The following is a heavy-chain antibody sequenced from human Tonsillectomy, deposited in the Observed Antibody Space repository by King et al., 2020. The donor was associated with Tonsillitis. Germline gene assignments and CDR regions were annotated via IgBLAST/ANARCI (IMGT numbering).Heavy chain of an antibody. CDR3: AREGKAFDI. CDR2: ISTISSTI. CDR1: GFTFSSYS. V-gene: IGHV3-48*01. Sequence: VQLVESGGGLVQPGGSLRLSCAASGFTFSSYSMNWVRQVPGKGLEWVSYISTISSTIHYADSVKGRFTISRDNARNSLYLQMNSLRAEDTAVYFCAREGKAFDIWGQGTMVTVSS. J-gene: IGHJ3*02.